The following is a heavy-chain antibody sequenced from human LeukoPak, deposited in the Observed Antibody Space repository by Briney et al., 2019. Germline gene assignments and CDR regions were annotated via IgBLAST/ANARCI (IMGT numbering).Heavy chain of an antibody. J-gene: IGHJ3*02. V-gene: IGHV3-74*01. CDR2: INSDGTNI. D-gene: IGHD4-11*01. CDR3: ARGQHRVTYSDDAFDI. CDR1: GFSFSNYW. Sequence: GGSLRLSCAASGFSFSNYWMHWVRQAPGKGLVWVSRINSDGTNIRYADSVKGRFTISRDNSKNTLYLQMNNLKTEDTAVYYCARGQHRVTYSDDAFDIWGQGTMVTVSS.